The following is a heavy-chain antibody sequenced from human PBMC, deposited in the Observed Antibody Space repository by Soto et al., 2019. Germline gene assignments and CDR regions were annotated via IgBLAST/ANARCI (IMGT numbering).Heavy chain of an antibody. D-gene: IGHD3-10*01. CDR2: IVVGSGNT. CDR3: AADPLLWSPPRYYYYGMDV. Sequence: ASVNVSCKASGFTFTSSAMQWVRQARGQRLEWIGWIVVGSGNTNYAQKFQERVTITRDMSTSTAYMELSSLRSEDTAVYYCAADPLLWSPPRYYYYGMDVWGQGTTVTVSS. V-gene: IGHV1-58*02. CDR1: GFTFTSSA. J-gene: IGHJ6*02.